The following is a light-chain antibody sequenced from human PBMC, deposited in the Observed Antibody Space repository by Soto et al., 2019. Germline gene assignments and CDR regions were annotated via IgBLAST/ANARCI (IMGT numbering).Light chain of an antibody. J-gene: IGKJ5*01. Sequence: EIVMTQSPGTLSLSPGDRATLSCRASQSVSSSYVAWYQQKAGQAPRLLIYGASSRATGIPDRFSGSGSGTDFILTISRLEPEDFAVYYCQQYGSSPITFGQGTRLEIK. CDR3: QQYGSSPIT. CDR2: GAS. V-gene: IGKV3-20*01. CDR1: QSVSSSY.